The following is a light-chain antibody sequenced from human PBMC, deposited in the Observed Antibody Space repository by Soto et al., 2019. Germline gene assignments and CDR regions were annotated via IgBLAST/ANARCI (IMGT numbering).Light chain of an antibody. CDR3: CSYAGSYTVL. Sequence: QSALTQPRSVSGSPGQSVTISCTGTSSDVGGYNYVSWYQQHPGKAPKLMIYDVSKRPSGVPDRFSGSKSGNTASLTISGLQAEDEADYYCCSYAGSYTVLFGGGTTLTVL. V-gene: IGLV2-11*01. CDR2: DVS. CDR1: SSDVGGYNY. J-gene: IGLJ2*01.